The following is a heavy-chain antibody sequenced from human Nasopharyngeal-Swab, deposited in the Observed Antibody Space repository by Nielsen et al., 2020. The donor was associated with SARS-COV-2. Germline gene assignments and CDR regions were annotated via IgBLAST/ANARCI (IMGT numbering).Heavy chain of an antibody. D-gene: IGHD6-13*01. Sequence: GGSLRLSCAASGFTFNSYGMNWVRQAPGKGLQWVSYISGSTGTIYYADSVKGRFTISRDNAKSSLYLQMNSLREEDTAVYYCARNLASRSSSWCFDYWGQGTLVTVSS. CDR3: ARNLASRSSSWCFDY. J-gene: IGHJ4*02. V-gene: IGHV3-48*02. CDR2: ISGSTGTI. CDR1: GFTFNSYG.